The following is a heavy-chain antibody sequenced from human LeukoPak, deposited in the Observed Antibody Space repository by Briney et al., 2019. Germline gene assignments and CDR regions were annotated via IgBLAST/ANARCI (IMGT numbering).Heavy chain of an antibody. CDR3: AREWLSSGDSHYSH. J-gene: IGHJ4*02. CDR2: INSGNGNT. D-gene: IGHD2-15*01. CDR1: GYTFTNYA. V-gene: IGHV1-3*01. Sequence: PSVTVSCKPSGYTFTNYAIHWVRQAPGQRLEWMGWINSGNGNTKYSQELQGRVAINRDTSASTAYMELSSLGSDDTALYYWAREWLSSGDSHYSHWGQGTLVTVSS.